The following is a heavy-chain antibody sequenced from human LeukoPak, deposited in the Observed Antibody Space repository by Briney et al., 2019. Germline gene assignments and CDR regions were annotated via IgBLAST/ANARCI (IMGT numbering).Heavy chain of an antibody. CDR1: GYSISTAYY. Sequence: PSETLSLTCSVSGYSISTAYYWAWIRQPPGKGLEWIGSMSYSGRTYYNPSLKTRVTVSLDTSKNQFSLNLISVTAADTAVYYCARSPQGTATTANWLDPWGQGTLVTVSS. CDR2: MSYSGRT. D-gene: IGHD4-17*01. V-gene: IGHV4-38-2*02. J-gene: IGHJ5*02. CDR3: ARSPQGTATTANWLDP.